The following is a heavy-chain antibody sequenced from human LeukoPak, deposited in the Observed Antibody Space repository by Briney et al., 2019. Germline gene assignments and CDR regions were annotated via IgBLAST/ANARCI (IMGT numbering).Heavy chain of an antibody. CDR2: IYHTGST. J-gene: IGHJ3*02. V-gene: IGHV4-59*01. CDR3: AREFYYDSSFSFDI. D-gene: IGHD3-22*01. Sequence: PSETLSLTCTVSAGSISSYYWSWIRQPPGKGLEWIGYIYHTGSTSYNASLKSRVTISVDTSKNQFSLKLSSVTAADTAVYYCAREFYYDSSFSFDIWGQGAMVTVSS. CDR1: AGSISSYY.